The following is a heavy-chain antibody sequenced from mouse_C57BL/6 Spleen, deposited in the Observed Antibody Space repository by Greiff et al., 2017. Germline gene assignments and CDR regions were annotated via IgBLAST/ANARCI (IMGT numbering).Heavy chain of an antibody. D-gene: IGHD1-1*01. J-gene: IGHJ2*01. Sequence: QVQLQQPGTELVKPGASVKLSCKASGYTFTSYWMHWVKQRPGQGLEWIGNINPSNGGTTYNEKFKSKATLTVDKSSSTAYMQLSSLTSEDSAVDYCARSIYGSSPFDYWGQGTTLTVSS. CDR2: INPSNGGT. CDR3: ARSIYGSSPFDY. V-gene: IGHV1-53*01. CDR1: GYTFTSYW.